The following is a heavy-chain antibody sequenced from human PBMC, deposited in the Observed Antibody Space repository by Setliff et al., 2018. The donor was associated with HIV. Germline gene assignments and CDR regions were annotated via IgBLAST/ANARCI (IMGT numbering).Heavy chain of an antibody. D-gene: IGHD1-26*01. V-gene: IGHV1-69*13. CDR3: ARGTGSYSYFDS. CDR1: DVTPSNYA. J-gene: IGHJ4*02. Sequence: GASVKVSCKVSDVTPSNYALNWVRQAPGQGLEWMGAIIPVFATANYAQKFQGRVTITADESTLTAYMELSSLTSEDTAVYFCARGTGSYSYFDSWGLGTLVTV. CDR2: IIPVFATA.